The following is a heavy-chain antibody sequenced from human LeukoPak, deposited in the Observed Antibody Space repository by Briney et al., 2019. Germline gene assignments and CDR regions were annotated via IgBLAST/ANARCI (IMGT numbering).Heavy chain of an antibody. D-gene: IGHD2-2*01. CDR2: ISWNSGSI. J-gene: IGHJ2*01. CDR3: AKDIVAADRDWYFDL. Sequence: GGSLRLSCAASGFTFDDYAMHWVRQGPGKGLEWVSGISWNSGSIGYADSVKGRFTISRDNAKNSLYLQMNSLRAEDTALYYCAKDIVAADRDWYFDLWGRGTLVTVSS. V-gene: IGHV3-9*01. CDR1: GFTFDDYA.